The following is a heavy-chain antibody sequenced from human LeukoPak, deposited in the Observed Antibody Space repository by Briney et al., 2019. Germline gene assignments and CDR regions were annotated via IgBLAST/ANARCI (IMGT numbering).Heavy chain of an antibody. Sequence: ASVKVSCKASGYTFTGYYIHWVRQAPGQGLEWMGWISPNSGGTNYAQKFQGRVTMTRDTSISTAYMELSRLRSDDTAVYYCARVYCSSTSCYGYFDYWGQGTLVTVSS. J-gene: IGHJ4*02. CDR3: ARVYCSSTSCYGYFDY. D-gene: IGHD2-2*01. CDR1: GYTFTGYY. CDR2: ISPNSGGT. V-gene: IGHV1-2*02.